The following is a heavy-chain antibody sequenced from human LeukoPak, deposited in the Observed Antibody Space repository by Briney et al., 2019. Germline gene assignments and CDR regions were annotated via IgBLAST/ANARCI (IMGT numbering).Heavy chain of an antibody. CDR3: ARVGGGYDS. J-gene: IGHJ5*01. V-gene: IGHV4-39*07. Sequence: SETLSLTCTVSGGSISSSLYYWGWIRQPPEKGLQWIGNIYYSGSTYYNPSLKSRVTISVDTSKNQFSLKLSSVTAADTAVYYCARVGGGYDSWGQGTLVTVSS. CDR2: IYYSGST. D-gene: IGHD3-16*01. CDR1: GGSISSSLYY.